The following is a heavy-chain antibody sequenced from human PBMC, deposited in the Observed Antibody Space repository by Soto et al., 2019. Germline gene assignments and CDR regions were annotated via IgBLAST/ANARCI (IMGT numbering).Heavy chain of an antibody. D-gene: IGHD6-6*01. CDR1: GFTFSNAW. V-gene: IGHV3-15*07. J-gene: IGHJ4*02. CDR3: TTSTLPPPLPSIAARDIDY. Sequence: GGSLRLSCAASGFTFSNAWMNWVRQAPGKGLEWVGRIKSKTAGWKTEYAAPVKGRFTISRDDSKNTLYLQMNSLKTEDTAVYYCTTSTLPPPLPSIAARDIDYWGQGTLVTVSS. CDR2: IKSKTAGWKT.